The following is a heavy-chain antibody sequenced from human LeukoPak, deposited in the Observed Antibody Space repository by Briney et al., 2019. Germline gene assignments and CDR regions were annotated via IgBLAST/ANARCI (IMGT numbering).Heavy chain of an antibody. CDR3: ARDHYYNSSGYTFRH. J-gene: IGHJ1*01. V-gene: IGHV4-61*01. CDR1: GGSIRSSSYY. Sequence: SETLSLTCTVSGGSIRSSSYYWSWIRQPPGKGLEWIGYIYYSGSTNYNPSLKSRVTISVDTSKNQFSLKLNSVTAADTAVYYCARDHYYNSSGYTFRHWGQGTLVTVSS. CDR2: IYYSGST. D-gene: IGHD3-22*01.